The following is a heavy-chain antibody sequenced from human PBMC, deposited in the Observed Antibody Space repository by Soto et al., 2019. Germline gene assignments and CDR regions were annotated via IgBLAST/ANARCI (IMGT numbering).Heavy chain of an antibody. J-gene: IGHJ4*02. V-gene: IGHV3-21*01. CDR1: GFTFSSYN. CDR3: AREEGFLAPFDY. Sequence: GGSPRLSFAASGFTFSSYNMNWVPRAPGKGLEWVSSISSSSSYIYYADSVKGRFTISRDNAKNSLYLQMNSLRAEDTAVYYCAREEGFLAPFDYWGQGTLVTV. D-gene: IGHD3-3*01. CDR2: ISSSSSYI.